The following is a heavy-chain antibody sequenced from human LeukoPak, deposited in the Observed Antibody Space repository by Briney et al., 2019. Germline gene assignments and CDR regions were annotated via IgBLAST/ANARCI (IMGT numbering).Heavy chain of an antibody. CDR1: GFTFDDYA. V-gene: IGHV3-9*01. Sequence: GGSLRLSCAASGFTFDDYAMHWVRQAPGKGLEWVSGISWNSGSIGYADSVKGRFTISRDNAKNSLYLQMNSLRAEDTALYYCAKDLYSSGWTSYYFDYWGQGTLVTVSS. D-gene: IGHD6-19*01. CDR3: AKDLYSSGWTSYYFDY. J-gene: IGHJ4*02. CDR2: ISWNSGSI.